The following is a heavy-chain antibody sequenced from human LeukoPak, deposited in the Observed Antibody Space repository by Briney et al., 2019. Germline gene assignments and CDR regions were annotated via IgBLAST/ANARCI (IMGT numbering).Heavy chain of an antibody. CDR2: IIPILGIA. V-gene: IGHV1-69*04. Sequence: SVKVSCKASGGTFSSYAISWVRQAPGQGLEWMGRIIPILGIANYAQKFQGRVTITADKSTSTAYMELSSLRSEDTAVYYCARAGMAAAGTGAFDIWGQETMVTVSS. J-gene: IGHJ3*02. CDR3: ARAGMAAAGTGAFDI. CDR1: GGTFSSYA. D-gene: IGHD6-13*01.